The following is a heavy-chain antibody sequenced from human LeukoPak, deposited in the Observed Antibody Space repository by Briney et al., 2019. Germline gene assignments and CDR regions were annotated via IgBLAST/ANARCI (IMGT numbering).Heavy chain of an antibody. CDR2: ISGSGGST. V-gene: IGHV3-23*01. J-gene: IGHJ3*02. CDR1: GFTFSSYA. D-gene: IGHD5-18*01. Sequence: GGSLRLSCAASGFTFSSYAMSWVRQAPGKGLEWVSAISGSGGSTYYADSVKGRFTISRDNSKNTLYLQMNSLRAEDTAVYYCAKYRGGGYSYAGQNAFDIWGQGTMVTVSS. CDR3: AKYRGGGYSYAGQNAFDI.